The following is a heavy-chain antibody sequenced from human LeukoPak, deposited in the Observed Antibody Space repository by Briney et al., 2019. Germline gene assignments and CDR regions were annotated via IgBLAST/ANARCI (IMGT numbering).Heavy chain of an antibody. V-gene: IGHV1-2*04. D-gene: IGHD2-2*01. Sequence: PGGSLSLSCAASEYTFTSYYLHWVRQAPGQGLEWMGWINPNSGGTNYAQKFQGWVTMTRDTSISTAYMELSRLRSDDTAVYYCARAPPEDVVVPAAIRFDPWGQGTLVTVSS. J-gene: IGHJ5*02. CDR2: INPNSGGT. CDR3: ARAPPEDVVVPAAIRFDP. CDR1: EYTFTSYY.